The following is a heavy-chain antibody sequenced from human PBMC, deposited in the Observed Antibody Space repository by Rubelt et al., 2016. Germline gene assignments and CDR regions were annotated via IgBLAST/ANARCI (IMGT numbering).Heavy chain of an antibody. J-gene: IGHJ1*01. D-gene: IGHD3-22*01. CDR2: IYSGGST. CDR1: GFTVSSNY. V-gene: IGHV3-66*01. CDR3: ARGVEKYYYDSSGYLY. Sequence: EVQLVESGGGLVQPGGSLRLSCAASGFTVSSNYMSWVRQAPGKGLEWVSVIYSGGSTYYADSVKGRFTISHDKSKKTLYLQMNSLRAEDTAVYYCARGVEKYYYDSSGYLYWGQGTLVTVSS.